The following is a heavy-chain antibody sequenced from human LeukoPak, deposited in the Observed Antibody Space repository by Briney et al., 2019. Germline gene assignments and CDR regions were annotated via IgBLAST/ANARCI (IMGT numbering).Heavy chain of an antibody. D-gene: IGHD3-3*01. CDR3: ARGPYYDFWSGYHFDY. Sequence: PGGSLRLSCAASGFTFDDYGMSWVRQAPGKGLEWVSYISSSSTIYYADSVKGRFTISRDNAKNSLYLQMNSLRAEDTAVYYCARGPYYDFWSGYHFDYWGQGTLVTVSS. J-gene: IGHJ4*02. CDR1: GFTFDDYG. CDR2: ISSSSTI. V-gene: IGHV3-69-1*01.